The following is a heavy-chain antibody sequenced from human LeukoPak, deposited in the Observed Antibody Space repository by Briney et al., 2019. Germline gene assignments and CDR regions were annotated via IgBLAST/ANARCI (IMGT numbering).Heavy chain of an antibody. D-gene: IGHD6-19*01. V-gene: IGHV1-69*06. CDR3: AREFTGYSSGWYGGY. Sequence: ASVKVSCKASGGTFSSYAISWVRQAPGQGLEWMGGIIPIFGTANYAQKFQGRVTITADKSTSTAYMELSSLRSEDTAVYYCAREFTGYSSGWYGGYWGQGTLVTVSS. CDR2: IIPIFGTA. J-gene: IGHJ4*02. CDR1: GGTFSSYA.